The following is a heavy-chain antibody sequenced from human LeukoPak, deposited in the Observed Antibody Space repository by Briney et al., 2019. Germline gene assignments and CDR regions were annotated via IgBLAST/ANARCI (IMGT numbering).Heavy chain of an antibody. CDR1: GGTFSSYA. Sequence: GASVKVSCKASGGTFSSYAISWVRQAPGQGLEWMGGIIPIFGTASYAQKFQGRVTITTDESTSTAYMELSSLRSEDTAVYYCARSWAGVVVRTISYYFDYWGQGTLVTVSS. CDR2: IIPIFGTA. D-gene: IGHD2-2*01. V-gene: IGHV1-69*05. CDR3: ARSWAGVVVRTISYYFDY. J-gene: IGHJ4*02.